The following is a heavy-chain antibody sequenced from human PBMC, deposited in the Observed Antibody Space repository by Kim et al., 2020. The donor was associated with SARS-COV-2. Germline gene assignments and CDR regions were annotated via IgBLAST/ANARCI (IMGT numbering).Heavy chain of an antibody. Sequence: GGSLRLSCAASGFTFNNYAMTWVRQAPGKGMEWDSGISGSVGSTYYADSVKDRFSISRDNSKNTLYLQMNSLRAEDTAVYYCAKDHEGENFDWLSPHEHWGRGTLVTVSS. J-gene: IGHJ1*01. V-gene: IGHV3-23*01. CDR3: AKDHEGENFDWLSPHEH. CDR2: ISGSVGST. D-gene: IGHD3-9*01. CDR1: GFTFNNYA.